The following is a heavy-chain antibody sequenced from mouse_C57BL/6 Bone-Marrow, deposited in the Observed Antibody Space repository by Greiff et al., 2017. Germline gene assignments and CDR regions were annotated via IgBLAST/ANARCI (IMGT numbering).Heavy chain of an antibody. Sequence: QVQLQQPGAELVRPGSSVKLSCKASGYTFTSYWMDWVKQRPGQGLEWIGNIYPSDSETHYNQKFKDKATLTVDKSSSTAYMQLSSLTSEDSAVYYCARLGYGNLYYIDYWGQGTTLTVSS. CDR3: ARLGYGNLYYIDY. CDR1: GYTFTSYW. D-gene: IGHD2-1*01. V-gene: IGHV1-61*01. CDR2: IYPSDSET. J-gene: IGHJ2*01.